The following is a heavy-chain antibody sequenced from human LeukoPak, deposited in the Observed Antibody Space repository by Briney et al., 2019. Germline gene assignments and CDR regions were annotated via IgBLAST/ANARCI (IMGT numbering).Heavy chain of an antibody. Sequence: GGSLRLSCVASGFTFGKYWMNWVRQAPGKGLEWVSSLSESGDVTSYADSVKGRFTISRDNSRNILHLQMSSLRAEDTAIYYCAKQFVDIWGQGTLVIVSS. CDR3: AKQFVDI. V-gene: IGHV3-23*01. J-gene: IGHJ5*02. D-gene: IGHD5-24*01. CDR2: LSESGDVT. CDR1: GFTFGKYW.